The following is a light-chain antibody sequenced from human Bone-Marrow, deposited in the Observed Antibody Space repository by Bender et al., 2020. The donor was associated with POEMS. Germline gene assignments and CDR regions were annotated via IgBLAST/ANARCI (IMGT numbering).Light chain of an antibody. CDR2: DLI. J-gene: IGLJ2*01. V-gene: IGLV2-14*03. Sequence: QPALTQPPSASGSPGQSVTISCTGTSSDIGAYHYVSWYQHHPGKTPKLMIYDLINRPSGVSNRFSGSKSGNTASLTISGLQAEDEADYYCSSYSSSSTLVVFGGGTKLTVL. CDR1: SSDIGAYHY. CDR3: SSYSSSSTLVV.